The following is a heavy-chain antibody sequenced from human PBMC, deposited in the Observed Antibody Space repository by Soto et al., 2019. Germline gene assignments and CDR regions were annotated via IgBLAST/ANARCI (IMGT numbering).Heavy chain of an antibody. CDR3: ARSQVSSTSLEIYYYYYYGMDV. CDR2: IIPLSDTT. D-gene: IGHD2-2*01. J-gene: IGHJ6*02. Sequence: QVQLVQSGAEVKKPGSSMKVSCKASGATFSSYAISWVRQAPGQGLEWMGGIIPLSDTTNCAQKFQGRVTITADECTSTAYMELSSLRSEDTAVYYCARSQVSSTSLEIYYYYYYGMDVWGQGTTVTVSS. V-gene: IGHV1-69*01. CDR1: GATFSSYA.